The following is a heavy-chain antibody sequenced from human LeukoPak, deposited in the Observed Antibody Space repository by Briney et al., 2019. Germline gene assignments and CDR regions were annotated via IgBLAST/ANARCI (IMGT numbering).Heavy chain of an antibody. CDR1: GFTFSSYA. CDR3: ARESGVGGEFFFDC. D-gene: IGHD2-21*01. V-gene: IGHV3-30-3*01. J-gene: IGHJ4*02. CDR2: ISYDGSNK. Sequence: GGSLRLSCAASGFTFSSYAMHWVRQAPGKGLEWVAVISYDGSNKYYADSVKGRFTISRDNSKNTLYLQMNSLRAEDTAVYYCARESGVGGEFFFDCWGQGTLVTVSS.